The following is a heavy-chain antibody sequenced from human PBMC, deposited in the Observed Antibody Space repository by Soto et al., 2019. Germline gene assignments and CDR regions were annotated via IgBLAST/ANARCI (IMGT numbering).Heavy chain of an antibody. CDR3: AKSSGYELREYFRH. Sequence: GGSLRLSCAASGFTFDDYAMHWVRQAPGKGLEWVSGISWNSGSIGYADSVKGRFTISRDNAKNSLYLQMNSLRAEDTALYYCAKSSGYELREYFRHWGQATLVTSPQ. J-gene: IGHJ1*01. D-gene: IGHD3-22*01. CDR2: ISWNSGSI. V-gene: IGHV3-9*01. CDR1: GFTFDDYA.